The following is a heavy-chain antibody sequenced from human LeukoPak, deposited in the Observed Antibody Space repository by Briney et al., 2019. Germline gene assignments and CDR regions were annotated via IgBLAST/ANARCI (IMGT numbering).Heavy chain of an antibody. V-gene: IGHV3-7*01. D-gene: IGHD2-2*01. J-gene: IGHJ4*02. Sequence: SGGSLRLSCSASGFTFSNYWMSWVRQAPGKGLEWGANIKQDESEEYYVDSVKGRFTISRDNAKSSLYLQMNSLRAEDTAVYYCARALDSSSSRYQAFEEWGQGTLVTVSS. CDR1: GFTFSNYW. CDR3: ARALDSSSSRYQAFEE. CDR2: IKQDESEE.